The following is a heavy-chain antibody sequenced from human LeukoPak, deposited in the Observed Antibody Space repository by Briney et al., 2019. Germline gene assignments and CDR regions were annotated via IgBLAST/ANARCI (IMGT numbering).Heavy chain of an antibody. Sequence: PGGSLRLSCAASGFTFSNNWMHWVRQAPGKGLVWVSRISPTGSTTSYADSVKGRFTVSRDNAKNTLYLQVNNLRAEDTAVYYCARGPNSNWSGLDFWGQGTLLTVSS. D-gene: IGHD6-6*01. CDR2: ISPTGSTT. CDR1: GFTFSNNW. J-gene: IGHJ4*02. V-gene: IGHV3-74*01. CDR3: ARGPNSNWSGLDF.